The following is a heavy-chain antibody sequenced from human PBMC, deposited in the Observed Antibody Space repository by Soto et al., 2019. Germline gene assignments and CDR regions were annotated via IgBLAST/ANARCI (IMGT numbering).Heavy chain of an antibody. V-gene: IGHV3-74*01. CDR2: INSDGSSA. CDR3: ATAGSYYYRLDI. CDR1: GFTFSSYW. J-gene: IGHJ6*02. Sequence: GGSLRLSCAASGFTFSSYWMHWVRQAPGKGLVWVSHINSDGSSASYADSVKGRFTISRDNVKNTLYLQMNSLGAEDTAVYYCATAGSYYYRLDIWGQGTTVTVSS.